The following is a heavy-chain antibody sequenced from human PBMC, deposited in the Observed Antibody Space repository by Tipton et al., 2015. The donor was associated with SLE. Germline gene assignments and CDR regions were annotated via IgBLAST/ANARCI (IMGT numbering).Heavy chain of an antibody. CDR3: ARARVAEDRLYYFDY. CDR2: IYYSGST. CDR1: GGSISSHY. V-gene: IGHV4-59*11. J-gene: IGHJ4*02. D-gene: IGHD2-15*01. Sequence: TLSLTCTVSGGSISSHYWSWIRQPPGKGLEWIGYIYYSGSTNYNPSLKSRVTISVDTSKNQFSLKLSPVTAADTAVYYCARARVAEDRLYYFDYWGQGTLVTVSS.